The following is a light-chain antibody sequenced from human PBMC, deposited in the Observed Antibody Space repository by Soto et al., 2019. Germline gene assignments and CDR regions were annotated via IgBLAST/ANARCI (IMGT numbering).Light chain of an antibody. Sequence: EIVLTQSPGTLSLSPGERATLSCRASQSITSNYLAWYQQRPGQAPRVLIYGASYRVTGIPDRFSGSGSGTDFTLAISRLEPGDFAVFYCQQYVSSPYTFGQGTKLEIK. J-gene: IGKJ2*01. CDR3: QQYVSSPYT. CDR1: QSITSNY. V-gene: IGKV3-20*01. CDR2: GAS.